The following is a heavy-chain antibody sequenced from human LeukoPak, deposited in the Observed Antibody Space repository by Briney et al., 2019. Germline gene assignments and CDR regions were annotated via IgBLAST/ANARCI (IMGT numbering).Heavy chain of an antibody. V-gene: IGHV3-48*01. Sequence: QPGGSLRLSCAASGFTFSSYSMNWVRQAPGKGLEWVSYISSSSSTIYYADSVKGRFTISRDNGKNSLYLQMNSLRAEDTAVYYCASQLGDASDIWAKGQWSPSLQ. J-gene: IGHJ3*02. CDR2: ISSSSSTI. D-gene: IGHD6-13*01. CDR3: ASQLGDASDI. CDR1: GFTFSSYS.